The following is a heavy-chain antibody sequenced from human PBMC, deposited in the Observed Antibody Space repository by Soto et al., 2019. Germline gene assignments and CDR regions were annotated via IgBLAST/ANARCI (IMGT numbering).Heavy chain of an antibody. CDR1: GFTFSSYA. CDR2: ISYDGSNK. D-gene: IGHD1-26*01. Sequence: QVQLVESGGGVVQPGRSLRLSCAASGFTFSSYAMNWVRQAPGKGLEWVTVISYDGSNKYYADSVKGRFTISRDNSKNTLYVQMNSLRAEDTAVYYCARLVSGHFDYWGQGTLVTVSS. V-gene: IGHV3-30-3*01. CDR3: ARLVSGHFDY. J-gene: IGHJ4*02.